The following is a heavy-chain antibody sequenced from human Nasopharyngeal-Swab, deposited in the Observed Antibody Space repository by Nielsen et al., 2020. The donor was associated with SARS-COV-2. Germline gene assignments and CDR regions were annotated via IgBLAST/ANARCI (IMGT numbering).Heavy chain of an antibody. CDR2: ISWNSGSI. CDR3: AKDLSSGWDGWFDP. CDR1: GFTFDDYA. V-gene: IGHV3-9*01. D-gene: IGHD6-19*01. J-gene: IGHJ5*02. Sequence: GGSLRLSCAASGFTFDDYAMHWVRQAPGKGLEWVSGISWNSGSIGYADSVKGRFTISRDNAKNSLYLQMNSLRAEDTALYYCAKDLSSGWDGWFDPWGQGTLVTVSS.